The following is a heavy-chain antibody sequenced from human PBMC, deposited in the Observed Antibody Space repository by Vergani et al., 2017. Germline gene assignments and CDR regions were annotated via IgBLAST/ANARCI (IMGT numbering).Heavy chain of an antibody. Sequence: QVQLQQWGAGLLKPSETLSLTCAVYGGSFSGYYWSWIRQPPGKGLEWIGEINHSGSTNYNPSLKSRVTISVDTSKNQFSLKLSSVTAADTAVYYCARSRTRRSGYDLYYYYYGMDVWGQGTTVTVSS. CDR3: ARSRTRRSGYDLYYYYYGMDV. J-gene: IGHJ6*02. CDR2: INHSGST. V-gene: IGHV4-34*01. D-gene: IGHD5-12*01. CDR1: GGSFSGYY.